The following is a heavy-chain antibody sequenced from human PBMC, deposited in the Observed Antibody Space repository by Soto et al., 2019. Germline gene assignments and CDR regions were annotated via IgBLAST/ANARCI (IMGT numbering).Heavy chain of an antibody. CDR1: GFTFINYA. Sequence: EAQLLESGGGLVQPGGSLRLSCAGSGFTFINYAMNWVRQAPGKGLEWVSSISGGGDAAFFGDSVRGRFTISRDNSKNTVTLQMNSLGVGDTAVYYCARKILGSTTRPDYWYFDLWGRGTLVTVSS. J-gene: IGHJ2*01. V-gene: IGHV3-23*01. D-gene: IGHD7-27*01. CDR3: ARKILGSTTRPDYWYFDL. CDR2: ISGGGDAA.